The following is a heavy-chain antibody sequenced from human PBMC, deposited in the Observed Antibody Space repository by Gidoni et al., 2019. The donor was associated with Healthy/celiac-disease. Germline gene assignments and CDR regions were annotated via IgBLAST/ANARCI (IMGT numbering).Heavy chain of an antibody. CDR3: AKPQVDIVVVVAAHWYFDL. CDR2: ISGSGGST. V-gene: IGHV3-23*01. CDR1: GFTFSSYA. Sequence: EVQLLESGGGLVQPGGSLRLSCAASGFTFSSYAMSWVRQAPGKGLEWVSAISGSGGSTYYADSVKGRFTISRDNSKNTLYLRMNSLRAEDTAVYYCAKPQVDIVVVVAAHWYFDLWGRGTLVTVSS. J-gene: IGHJ2*01. D-gene: IGHD2-15*01.